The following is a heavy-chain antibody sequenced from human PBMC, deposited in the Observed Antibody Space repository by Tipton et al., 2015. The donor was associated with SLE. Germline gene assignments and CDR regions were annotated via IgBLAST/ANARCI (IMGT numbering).Heavy chain of an antibody. D-gene: IGHD3-22*01. CDR2: ISYSGKRS. Sequence: TLSLTCTVSDGSISNSNYYWGWIRQHPGKGLEWLGTISYSGKRSDYNPSLKSRVTISIDTSMNTFSLQLSSVTAAVTAVYFCARAGGDSSGYGFEYWGQGIRVTVSS. J-gene: IGHJ4*02. CDR1: DGSISNSNYY. V-gene: IGHV4-39*07. CDR3: ARAGGDSSGYGFEY.